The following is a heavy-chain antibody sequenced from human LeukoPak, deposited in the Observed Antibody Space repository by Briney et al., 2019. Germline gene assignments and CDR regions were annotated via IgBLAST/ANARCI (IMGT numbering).Heavy chain of an antibody. V-gene: IGHV1-3*03. D-gene: IGHD6-13*01. CDR3: AREYGVAAAFGAFDI. Sequence: GASVKVSCQASASTLTGYYIHWVRQAPGQGLEWMGWINAGNGNTKYSQEFQGRVTITRDTSASTAYMELSSLRSEDMAVYYCAREYGVAAAFGAFDIWGQGTMVTVSS. J-gene: IGHJ3*02. CDR2: INAGNGNT. CDR1: ASTLTGYY.